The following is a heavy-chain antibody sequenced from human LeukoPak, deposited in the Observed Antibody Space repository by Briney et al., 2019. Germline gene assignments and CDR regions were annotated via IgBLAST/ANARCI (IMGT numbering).Heavy chain of an antibody. CDR3: ARDRVLLWFGELSVGAFDI. D-gene: IGHD3-10*01. CDR2: ISAYNGNT. CDR1: GYTFTSYG. Sequence: ASVKVSCKASGYTFTSYGISWVRQAPGQGLEWMGWISAYNGNTNYAQKLQGRVTMTTDTSTSTAYMELRSLRSDDTAVYYCARDRVLLWFGELSVGAFDIWAKGQWSPSLQ. V-gene: IGHV1-18*01. J-gene: IGHJ3*02.